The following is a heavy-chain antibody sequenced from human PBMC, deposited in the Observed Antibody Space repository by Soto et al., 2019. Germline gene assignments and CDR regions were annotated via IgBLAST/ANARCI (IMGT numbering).Heavy chain of an antibody. CDR2: INPNSGGT. D-gene: IGHD2-21*02. CDR1: GYTFTGYY. CDR3: ATEGWGDCGGDCYLDY. J-gene: IGHJ4*02. Sequence: QVQLVQSGPEVKKPGASVKVSCKTSGYTFTGYYMHWVRQAPGQGLEWMGWINPNSGGTNFAPKFQGWVTMTRDTSIXXVYMELTRLRSHATAVYYCATEGWGDCGGDCYLDYGGQGTLVTVSS. V-gene: IGHV1-2*04.